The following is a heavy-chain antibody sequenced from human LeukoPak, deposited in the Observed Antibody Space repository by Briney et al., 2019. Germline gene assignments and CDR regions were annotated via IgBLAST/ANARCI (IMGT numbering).Heavy chain of an antibody. J-gene: IGHJ4*02. CDR1: GASISSGDYY. Sequence: SETLSLTCTVSGASISSGDYYWSWIRQRPGKGLEWLGYIYYSGSTHYNPSLQSRLTISLDTSKNQFSLRLSSVTAADTAVYFCARSLVKPYYFDCWGQGALVTVSS. CDR3: ARSLVKPYYFDC. CDR2: IYYSGST. V-gene: IGHV4-31*03. D-gene: IGHD2-21*01.